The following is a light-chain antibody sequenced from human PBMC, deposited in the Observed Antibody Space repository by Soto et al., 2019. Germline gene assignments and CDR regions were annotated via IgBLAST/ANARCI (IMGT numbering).Light chain of an antibody. J-gene: IGLJ1*01. CDR2: HVS. CDR1: SSDIGTYNY. Sequence: HSALTXPASVSGSPGQSITISCIGTSSDIGTYNYVAWYQQHPAKTPKLIIYHVSYRPSGVSNRFSGSNSGNTASLTISGLQAEDEADYYCSSYTTAGTYVFGTGTKVTVL. V-gene: IGLV2-14*01. CDR3: SSYTTAGTYV.